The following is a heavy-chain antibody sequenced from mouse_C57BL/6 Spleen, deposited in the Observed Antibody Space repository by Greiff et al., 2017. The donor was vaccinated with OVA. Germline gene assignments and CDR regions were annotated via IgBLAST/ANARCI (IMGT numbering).Heavy chain of an antibody. CDR2: ISYDGSN. D-gene: IGHD2-2*01. Sequence: ESGPGLVKPSQSLSLTCSVTGYSITSGYYWNWIRQFPGNKLEWMGYISYDGSNNYNPSLKNRISITRDTSKNQFFLKLNSVTTEDTATYYCARDWTMVTTYFDYWGQGTTLTVSS. J-gene: IGHJ2*01. V-gene: IGHV3-6*01. CDR1: GYSITSGYY. CDR3: ARDWTMVTTYFDY.